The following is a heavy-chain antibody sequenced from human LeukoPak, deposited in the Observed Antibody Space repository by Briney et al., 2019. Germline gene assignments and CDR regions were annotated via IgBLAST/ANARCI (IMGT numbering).Heavy chain of an antibody. V-gene: IGHV4-39*07. CDR3: ARNRHALDD. J-gene: IGHJ4*02. CDR2: IYYSGST. D-gene: IGHD2-2*01. Sequence: ASETLSLTCTVSGGSIRSSTDYWGWIRQPPGKELEWIGSIYYSGSTYYNPSLKSRVTMSLDTSNNQFSLKLSSVTAADTAVYYCARNRHALDDWGQGTLVTVSS. CDR1: GGSIRSSTDY.